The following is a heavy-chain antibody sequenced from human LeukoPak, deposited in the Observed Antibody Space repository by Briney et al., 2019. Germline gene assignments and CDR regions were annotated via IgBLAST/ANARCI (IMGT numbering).Heavy chain of an antibody. CDR2: ISYDGSNK. V-gene: IGHV3-30*18. J-gene: IGHJ4*02. CDR1: GFTFSSYG. Sequence: GGSLRLSCAASGFTFSSYGMHWVRQAPGKGLEWVAVISYDGSNKYHADSVKGRFTISRDNSENTLYLQMNSLRAEDTAVYYCAKVGVVPAAMLAFFDYWGQGTLVTVSS. CDR3: AKVGVVPAAMLAFFDY. D-gene: IGHD2-2*01.